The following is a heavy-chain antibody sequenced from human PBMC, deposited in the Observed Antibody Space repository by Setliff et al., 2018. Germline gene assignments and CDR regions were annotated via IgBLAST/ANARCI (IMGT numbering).Heavy chain of an antibody. Sequence: GGSLRLSCSVSGITFKNAWMTWVRQAPGKELEWVANINQGGGDQFYVDSVRGRFIISRDNAKNSLYLHMNNLRADDTAVFYCVPGRGSWGQGALVTVSS. CDR2: INQGGGDQ. J-gene: IGHJ5*02. D-gene: IGHD6-25*01. CDR3: VPGRGS. V-gene: IGHV3-7*01. CDR1: GITFKNAW.